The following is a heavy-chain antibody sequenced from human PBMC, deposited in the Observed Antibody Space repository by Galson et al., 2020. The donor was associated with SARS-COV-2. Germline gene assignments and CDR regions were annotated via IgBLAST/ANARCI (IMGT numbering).Heavy chain of an antibody. V-gene: IGHV4-31*03. J-gene: IGHJ6*03. CDR1: GGSISSGGYY. CDR2: IYYSGST. Sequence: SETLSLTCTVSGGSISSGGYYWCWIRQHPGKVLEWIGYIYYSGSTYYNPSLKSRVTISVDTSKNQFSLKLRSVTAASTAIYYCARGRRGVVAYPVVGGRNYYSYFYKDDWGKGTTVTVSS. CDR3: ARGRRGVVAYPVVGGRNYYSYFYKDD. D-gene: IGHD2-2*01.